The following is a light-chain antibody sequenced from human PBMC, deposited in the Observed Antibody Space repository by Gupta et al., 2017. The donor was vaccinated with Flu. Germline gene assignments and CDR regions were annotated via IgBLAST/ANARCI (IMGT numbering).Light chain of an antibody. CDR1: SSNIGSNT. V-gene: IGLV1-44*01. Sequence: QSVLTQPPSASGTPGQRVTISCSGSSSNIGSNTVNWYQQLPGTAPKLRIYSNNQRPSGVPDRFSGYKSGTSASLAISGLQAEDEADDYCAAWDDSLNGPVFGTGTKVTVL. CDR3: AAWDDSLNGPV. J-gene: IGLJ1*01. CDR2: SNN.